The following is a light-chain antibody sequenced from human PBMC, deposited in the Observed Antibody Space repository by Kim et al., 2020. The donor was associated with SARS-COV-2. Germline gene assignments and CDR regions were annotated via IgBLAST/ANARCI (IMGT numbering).Light chain of an antibody. CDR2: YDS. J-gene: IGLJ2*01. CDR1: DVGSKG. V-gene: IGLV3-21*04. Sequence: APGKTAMITCGGKDVGSKGVNWYQQRPGQAPVLVSYYDSVRPSGIPERFSGSKSGNTATLTISRSEAGDEADYYCQVWDNGSDHVIFGGGTQLTVL. CDR3: QVWDNGSDHVI.